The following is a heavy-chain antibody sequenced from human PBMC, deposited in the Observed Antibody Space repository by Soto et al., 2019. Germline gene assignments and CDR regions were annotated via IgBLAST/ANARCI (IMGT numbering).Heavy chain of an antibody. D-gene: IGHD2-15*01. Sequence: SETLSLTCAVYGGSFSGYYWSWIRQPPGKGLEWIGEINHSGSTNYNPSLKSRVTISVDTSKNQFSLKLSSVTAADTAVYYCARGTRWVVVAAPPFNWFDPWGQGTLVTVSS. CDR2: INHSGST. J-gene: IGHJ5*02. CDR3: ARGTRWVVVAAPPFNWFDP. V-gene: IGHV4-34*01. CDR1: GGSFSGYY.